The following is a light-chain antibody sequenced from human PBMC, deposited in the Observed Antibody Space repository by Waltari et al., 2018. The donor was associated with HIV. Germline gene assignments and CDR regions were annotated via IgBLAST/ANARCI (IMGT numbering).Light chain of an antibody. V-gene: IGKV3-15*01. Sequence: EIVMTQSPATLSVSPGERATLSCRASQSISGNVAWYQQRRGQAPRLLIYGASTRASGIPARFSGSGSGPDFSLTISSLQSEDSALYYCQQYNHWPRTFGQGTKLEI. CDR3: QQYNHWPRT. J-gene: IGKJ1*01. CDR2: GAS. CDR1: QSISGN.